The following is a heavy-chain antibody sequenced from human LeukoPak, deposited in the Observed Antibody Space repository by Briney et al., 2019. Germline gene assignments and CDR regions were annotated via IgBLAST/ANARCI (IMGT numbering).Heavy chain of an antibody. V-gene: IGHV3-23*01. Sequence: PGGSLRLSCAASGFTFTSYSMNWVRQAPGKGLEWVSTISGGGGSTYYADSVKGRLTISRDNSKNTLYQQVNSLRAEDTAVYYCAKGGKWDVTPFDYWGQGTLVTVSS. D-gene: IGHD1-26*01. CDR3: AKGGKWDVTPFDY. J-gene: IGHJ4*02. CDR1: GFTFTSYS. CDR2: ISGGGGST.